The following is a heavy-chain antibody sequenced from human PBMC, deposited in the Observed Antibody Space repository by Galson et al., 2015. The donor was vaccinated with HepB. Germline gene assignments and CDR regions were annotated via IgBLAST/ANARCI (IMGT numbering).Heavy chain of an antibody. CDR2: ISSSGSTI. J-gene: IGHJ4*02. D-gene: IGHD3-10*01. Sequence: SLRLSCAASGFTFSDYYMSWIRQAPGKGLEWVSYISSSGSTIYYADSVKGRFTISRDNAKNSLYLQMNSLRAEDTAVYYCARVVWSWELTFDYWGQGTLVTVSS. CDR1: GFTFSDYY. CDR3: ARVVWSWELTFDY. V-gene: IGHV3-11*01.